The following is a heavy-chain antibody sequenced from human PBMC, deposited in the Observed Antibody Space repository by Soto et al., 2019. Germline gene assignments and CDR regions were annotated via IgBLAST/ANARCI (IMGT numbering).Heavy chain of an antibody. D-gene: IGHD3-10*01. J-gene: IGHJ4*02. CDR2: ISGGGTTT. Sequence: EVHLVESGGALVQPGGSLRLSCAASGFSFSSFSMNWVRQAPGKGLEWVSYISGGGTTTYYADSVKGRFTISRDDAKNPLHLQMNSLQAEDTAVYSWARLGDYGSGSYWGQGTLVTVSS. V-gene: IGHV3-48*04. CDR1: GFSFSSFS. CDR3: ARLGDYGSGSY.